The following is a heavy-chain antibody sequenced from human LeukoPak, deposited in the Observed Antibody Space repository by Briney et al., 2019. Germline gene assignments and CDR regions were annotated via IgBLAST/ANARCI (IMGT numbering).Heavy chain of an antibody. CDR2: IYYSGST. Sequence: SETLSLTCTVSGGSISSSSYYWGWIRQPPGKGLEWIGSIYYSGSTYYNPSLKSRVTISVDTSKNQFSLKLSSVTAADTAVYYCARSLETTVTTYEGAFQFWGQGTLVTVSS. D-gene: IGHD4-17*01. CDR1: GGSISSSSYY. V-gene: IGHV4-39*07. J-gene: IGHJ4*02. CDR3: ARSLETTVTTYEGAFQF.